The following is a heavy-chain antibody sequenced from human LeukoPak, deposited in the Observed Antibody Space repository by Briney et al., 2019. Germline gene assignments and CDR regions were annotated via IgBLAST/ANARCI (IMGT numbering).Heavy chain of an antibody. CDR3: ARDQATVTTGEDDFDY. V-gene: IGHV3-23*01. D-gene: IGHD4-17*01. J-gene: IGHJ4*02. CDR2: ISGSGGST. Sequence: PGGSLRLSCAASGFTFSSYAMSWVRQAPGKGLEWVSAISGSGGSTYYADSVKGRFTISRDNAKNSLYLQMNSLRAEDTAVYYCARDQATVTTGEDDFDYWGQGTLVTVSS. CDR1: GFTFSSYA.